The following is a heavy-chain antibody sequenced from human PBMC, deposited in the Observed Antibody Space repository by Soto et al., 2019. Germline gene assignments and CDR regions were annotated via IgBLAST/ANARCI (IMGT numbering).Heavy chain of an antibody. CDR2: ISGSGNTM. CDR1: GFTFSSYS. Sequence: EVQLVESGGGLVQPGGSLRLSCSASGFTFSSYSMNWVRQAPGKDLEWLSYISGSGNTMYYADSVKGRFTIARDNAQKSLYLQLNNLIDDDTAMYYCARDPKSGNQKLYFDYWGQETLVTVSS. J-gene: IGHJ4*02. V-gene: IGHV3-48*02. CDR3: ARDPKSGNQKLYFDY. D-gene: IGHD4-4*01.